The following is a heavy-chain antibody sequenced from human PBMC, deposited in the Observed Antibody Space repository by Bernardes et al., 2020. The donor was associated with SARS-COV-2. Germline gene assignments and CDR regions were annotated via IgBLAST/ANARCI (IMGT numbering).Heavy chain of an antibody. V-gene: IGHV3-23*01. D-gene: IGHD2-21*02. CDR1: GLTVGSYA. CDR2: ISGSGDIT. CDR3: AKDYSDNDCDFFDH. J-gene: IGHJ4*02. Sequence: GGSLRLSCAASGLTVGSYAMSWVRQAPGKGLEWVSAISGSGDITNYADSVKGRSTISRDLSKNTVSLQMNTLIAGDTAIYYCAKDYSDNDCDFFDHWGQGTLVTVSS.